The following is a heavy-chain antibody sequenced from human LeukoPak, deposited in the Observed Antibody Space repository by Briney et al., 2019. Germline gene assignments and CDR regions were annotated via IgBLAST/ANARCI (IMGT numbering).Heavy chain of an antibody. CDR1: GFTFSSYA. D-gene: IGHD1-26*01. V-gene: IGHV3-23*01. CDR2: ISGSGGST. J-gene: IGHJ4*02. Sequence: PGVSLRLSRAASGFTFSSYATSWVRQAPGKGLEWASAISGSGGSTYYADSVKGRFTISRDNSKNTLYLQMNSLRAEDTAVYYCASFPPLSRWELPYFDYWGQGTLVTVSS. CDR3: ASFPPLSRWELPYFDY.